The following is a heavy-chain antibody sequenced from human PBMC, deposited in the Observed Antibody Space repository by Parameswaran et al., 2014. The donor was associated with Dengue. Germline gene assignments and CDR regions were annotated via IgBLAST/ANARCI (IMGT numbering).Heavy chain of an antibody. D-gene: IGHD3-3*01. Sequence: WVRQAPGQRLEWMGWINAGNGNTKYSQKFQGRVTITRDTSASTAYMELSSLRSEDTAVYYCARGESTLLEWLPYHYYYGMDVWGQGTTVTVSS. CDR3: ARGESTLLEWLPYHYYYGMDV. J-gene: IGHJ6*02. CDR2: INAGNGNT. V-gene: IGHV1-3*01.